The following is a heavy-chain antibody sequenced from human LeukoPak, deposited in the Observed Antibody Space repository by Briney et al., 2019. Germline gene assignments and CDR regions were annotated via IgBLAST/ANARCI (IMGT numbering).Heavy chain of an antibody. J-gene: IGHJ6*03. V-gene: IGHV4-61*02. D-gene: IGHD3-3*01. CDR3: ARDRFWSGYYTYYYYYYMDV. CDR2: IYTGGST. Sequence: PSQTQSLTCTVSGGSISSGSYYWSWIRQPAGKGLEWIGRIYTGGSTNYNPSLKSRVTISVDTSKNQFSLKLSSVTAADTAVYYCARDRFWSGYYTYYYYYYMDVWGKGTTVTVSS. CDR1: GGSISSGSYY.